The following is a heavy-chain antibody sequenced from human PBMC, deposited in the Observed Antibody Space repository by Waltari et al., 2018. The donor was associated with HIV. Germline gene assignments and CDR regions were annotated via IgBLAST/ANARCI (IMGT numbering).Heavy chain of an antibody. J-gene: IGHJ4*02. CDR2: IYYSGRP. D-gene: IGHD2-15*01. V-gene: IGHV4-39*01. Sequence: QLQLQESGPGLVKPSETLSLTCTVSGGSISSSSYYWGWIGQPPGKGLEWFGSIYYSGRPYSNPSLKSRVTISVDTSKNQFSLKLSSVTAADTAVYYCARAVQGYCSGGSCENYFDYWGQGTLVTVSS. CDR1: GGSISSSSYY. CDR3: ARAVQGYCSGGSCENYFDY.